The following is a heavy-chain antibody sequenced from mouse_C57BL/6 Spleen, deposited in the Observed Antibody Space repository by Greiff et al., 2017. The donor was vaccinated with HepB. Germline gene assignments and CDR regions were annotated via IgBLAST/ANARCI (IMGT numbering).Heavy chain of an antibody. CDR3: ARDRRGDWDYAMDY. J-gene: IGHJ4*01. CDR2: ISDGGSYT. CDR1: GFTFSSYA. Sequence: EVKLMESGGGLVKPGGSLKLSCAASGFTFSSYAMSWVRQTPEKRLEWVATISDGGSYTYYPDNVKGRFTISRDNAKNNLYLQMSHLKSEDTAMYYCARDRRGDWDYAMDYWGQGTSVTVSS. V-gene: IGHV5-4*01. D-gene: IGHD4-1*01.